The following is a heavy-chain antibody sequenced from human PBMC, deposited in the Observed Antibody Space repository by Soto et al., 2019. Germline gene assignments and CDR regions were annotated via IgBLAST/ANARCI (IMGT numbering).Heavy chain of an antibody. V-gene: IGHV4-59*08. Sequence: WETLSITCTVSGGSISSYYWSWIRQPPGKGLEWIGYIYYSGSTNYNPSLKSRVTISVDTSKNQFSLKLSSVTAADTAVYYCAGQPTAGSYYDLGSYYYYYAMDVWGQGPTVT. CDR2: IYYSGST. D-gene: IGHD3-10*01. CDR1: GGSISSYY. J-gene: IGHJ6*02. CDR3: AGQPTAGSYYDLGSYYYYYAMDV.